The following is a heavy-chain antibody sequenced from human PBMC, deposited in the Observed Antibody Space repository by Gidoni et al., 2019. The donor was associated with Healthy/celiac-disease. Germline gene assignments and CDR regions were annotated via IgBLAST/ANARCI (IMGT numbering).Heavy chain of an antibody. V-gene: IGHV3-33*01. CDR3: ARDNSRLGEFFDY. CDR1: GFTFSSYG. D-gene: IGHD3-16*01. CDR2: IWYDGSNK. J-gene: IGHJ4*02. Sequence: RSLRLSCAASGFTFSSYGMHWVRQAPGKGLEWVAVIWYDGSNKYYADSVKGRFTISRDNSKNTLYLQMNSLRAEDTAVYYCARDNSRLGEFFDYWGQGTLVTVSS.